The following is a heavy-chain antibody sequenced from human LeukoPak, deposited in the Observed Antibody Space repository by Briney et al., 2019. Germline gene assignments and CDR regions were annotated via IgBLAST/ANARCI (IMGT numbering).Heavy chain of an antibody. V-gene: IGHV1-69*04. CDR2: IIPILGIA. CDR1: GGTFSSYA. Sequence: SVKVSCKASGGTFSSYAISWVRQAPGQGLEWMGRIIPILGIANYAQKFQGRVTITADKSTSTAYMELSSLRSEDTAVYYCAREDTGSYGFYWGQGTLVTASS. J-gene: IGHJ4*02. CDR3: AREDTGSYGFY. D-gene: IGHD5-18*01.